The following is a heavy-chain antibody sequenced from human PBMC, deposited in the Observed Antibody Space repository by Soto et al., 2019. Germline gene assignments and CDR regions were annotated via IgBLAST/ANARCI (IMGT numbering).Heavy chain of an antibody. CDR3: TVPDCSGGSCYPPYDAFDI. D-gene: IGHD2-15*01. CDR2: FDPEDGET. V-gene: IGHV1-24*01. Sequence: ASVKVSFKVSGYTLTELSMHWVRQAPGKGLEWMGGFDPEDGETIYAQKFQGRVTMTEDTSTDTAYMELSSLRSEDTAVYYCTVPDCSGGSCYPPYDAFDIWGQGTMVTVSS. J-gene: IGHJ3*02. CDR1: GYTLTELS.